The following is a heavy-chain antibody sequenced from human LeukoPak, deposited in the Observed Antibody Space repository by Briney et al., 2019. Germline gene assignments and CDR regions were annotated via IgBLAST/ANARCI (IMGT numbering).Heavy chain of an antibody. CDR1: GGSISSRSYY. V-gene: IGHV4-39*01. CDR2: VYYSGST. J-gene: IGHJ5*02. Sequence: SETLSLTCTVSGGSISSRSYYWGWIRQPPGKGLEWIGSVYYSGSTYYNPPLKSRVTISVDTSKNQFPLKLSSVPAADTALYYCARLSDGLGWFDPWGQGTLVTVSS. D-gene: IGHD2-8*01. CDR3: ARLSDGLGWFDP.